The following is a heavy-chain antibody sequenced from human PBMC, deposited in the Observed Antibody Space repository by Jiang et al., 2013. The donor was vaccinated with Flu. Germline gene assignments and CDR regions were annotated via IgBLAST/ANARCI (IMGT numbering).Heavy chain of an antibody. V-gene: IGHV1-69*09. Sequence: VQLVESGAEVKKLGSSVKVSCKASGGSFSSYAISWVRQAPGQGLEWMGRIIPILDIAHYAQKFQGRVTITADKLTNTAYMELSSLRSEDTAVYYCAREGRWGGFFEYWGQGSLVIVSS. CDR1: GGSFSSYA. D-gene: IGHD5-12*01. J-gene: IGHJ4*02. CDR3: AREGRWGGFFEY. CDR2: IIPILDIA.